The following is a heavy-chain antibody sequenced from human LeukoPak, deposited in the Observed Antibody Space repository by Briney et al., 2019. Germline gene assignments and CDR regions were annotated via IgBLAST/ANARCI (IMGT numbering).Heavy chain of an antibody. Sequence: PGGSLRLSCAASGFTFSSYSMNWVRQAPGKGLEWVSSISSSSSYIYYADSVKGRFTISRDNAKNSLYLQMNSLRAEDTAVYYCARMREVRYSSDAFDIWGQGTMVTVSS. J-gene: IGHJ3*02. CDR3: ARMREVRYSSDAFDI. V-gene: IGHV3-21*01. CDR2: ISSSSSYI. CDR1: GFTFSSYS. D-gene: IGHD3-16*01.